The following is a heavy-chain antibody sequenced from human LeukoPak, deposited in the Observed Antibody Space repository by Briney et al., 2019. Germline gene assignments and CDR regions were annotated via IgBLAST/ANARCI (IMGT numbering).Heavy chain of an antibody. J-gene: IGHJ4*02. CDR2: IYHSGST. Sequence: PSETVSLTRALSCYSISRGYYWGWIRQPPGKGLEWIGSIYHSGSTYYNPSLKSRVTISVDTSKNQFSLKLSSVTAADTAVYYCASSSYYYDSSGFYYFDYWGQGTLVTVSS. V-gene: IGHV4-38-2*01. CDR1: CYSISRGYY. CDR3: ASSSYYYDSSGFYYFDY. D-gene: IGHD3-22*01.